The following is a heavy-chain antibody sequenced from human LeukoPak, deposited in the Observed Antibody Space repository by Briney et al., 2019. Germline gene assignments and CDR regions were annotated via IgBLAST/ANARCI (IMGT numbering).Heavy chain of an antibody. CDR3: ARGGPYSSGWYNYYYGMDV. V-gene: IGHV3-30*14. Sequence: GGSLRLSCAASGFSFSRYAMHWVRQAPGKGLEWVAVISYDGSNKYYADPVKGRFTISRDDSKNTLYLQMGSLRAEDMAVYYCARGGPYSSGWYNYYYGMDVWGQGTTVTVSS. CDR1: GFSFSRYA. J-gene: IGHJ6*02. D-gene: IGHD6-19*01. CDR2: ISYDGSNK.